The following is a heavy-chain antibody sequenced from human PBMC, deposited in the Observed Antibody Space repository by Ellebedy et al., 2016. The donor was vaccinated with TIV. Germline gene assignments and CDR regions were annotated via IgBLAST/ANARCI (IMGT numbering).Heavy chain of an antibody. J-gene: IGHJ4*02. CDR1: GDIFSRYG. CDR3: ARTVSYSSGWYGY. D-gene: IGHD6-19*01. V-gene: IGHV1-69*04. Sequence: AASVKVSCKASGDIFSRYGFSWVRQAPGQGLEWMGRIIPLLGIANYAQKFQGRVTITADKSTSTAYMELSSLRTEDTAVFYCARTVSYSSGWYGYWGQGTLVTVSS. CDR2: IIPLLGIA.